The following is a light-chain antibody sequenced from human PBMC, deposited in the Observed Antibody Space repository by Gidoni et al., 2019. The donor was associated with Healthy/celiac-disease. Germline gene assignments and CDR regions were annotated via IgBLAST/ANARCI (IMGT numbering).Light chain of an antibody. CDR3: QQYNNWPGT. CDR1: QSVSSN. V-gene: IGKV3-15*01. J-gene: IGKJ2*02. CDR2: GAS. Sequence: EIVMTQSPATLSVSPGERATLSCRDSQSVSSNLAWYQQKPGQAPRLLIYGASTRATGIPARFSGSGSGTEFTLTIRSLQSEDFAVYYCQQYNNWPGTFGQXTKLEIK.